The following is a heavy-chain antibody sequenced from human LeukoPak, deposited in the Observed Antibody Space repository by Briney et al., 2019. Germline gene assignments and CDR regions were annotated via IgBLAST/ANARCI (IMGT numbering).Heavy chain of an antibody. CDR1: GGSFSGYY. CDR3: ARASVVRLIFDY. CDR2: INHSGST. J-gene: IGHJ4*02. D-gene: IGHD3-10*01. Sequence: SETLSLTCAVYGGSFSGYYWSWIRQPPGKGLEWIGEINHSGSTNYNPSLKSRVTISVDTSKNQFSLKLSSVTAADTAVYYCARASVVRLIFDYWGQGTLVTVSS. V-gene: IGHV4-34*01.